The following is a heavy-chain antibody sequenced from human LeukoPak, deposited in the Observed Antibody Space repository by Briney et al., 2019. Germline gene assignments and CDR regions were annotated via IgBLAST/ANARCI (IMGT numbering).Heavy chain of an antibody. J-gene: IGHJ3*02. V-gene: IGHV4-59*08. D-gene: IGHD6-13*01. CDR3: ARRNAGTDDAFDI. Sequence: SETLSLTCTVSGGSISSYYWSWIRQPPGKGLEWIGYIYYSGSTNYNPSLKSRVTISVDTSKNQFSLKLSSVTAAGTAVYYCARRNAGTDDAFDIWGQGTMVTVSS. CDR1: GGSISSYY. CDR2: IYYSGST.